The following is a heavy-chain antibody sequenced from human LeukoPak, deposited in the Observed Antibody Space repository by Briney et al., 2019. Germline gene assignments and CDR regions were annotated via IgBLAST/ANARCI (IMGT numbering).Heavy chain of an antibody. V-gene: IGHV1-69*13. D-gene: IGHD6-19*01. CDR1: GYTFTSYY. CDR2: IFPIFGTA. J-gene: IGHJ4*02. CDR3: ARDPETVGGY. Sequence: SVKVSCKASGYTFTSYYMHWVRQAPGQGLEWMGGIFPIFGTANYAQKFQGRVTITADESTSTAYMELSSLRSEDTAVYYCARDPETVGGYWGQGTLVTVSS.